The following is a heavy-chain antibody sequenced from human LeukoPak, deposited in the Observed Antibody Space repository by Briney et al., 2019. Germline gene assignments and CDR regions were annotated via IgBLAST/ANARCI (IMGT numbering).Heavy chain of an antibody. V-gene: IGHV1-24*01. CDR1: GYTLTELS. CDR3: ARDRRVRGVIITPNDDFDV. CDR2: FDPEDGET. Sequence: ASVKVSCKVSGYTLTELSMHWVRQAPGKGLEWMGGFDPEDGETIYAQKFQGRVTMTEGKSTNTAYMELSSLRSEDTAVYYCARDRRVRGVIITPNDDFDVWGKGTMVTVSS. D-gene: IGHD3-10*01. J-gene: IGHJ3*01.